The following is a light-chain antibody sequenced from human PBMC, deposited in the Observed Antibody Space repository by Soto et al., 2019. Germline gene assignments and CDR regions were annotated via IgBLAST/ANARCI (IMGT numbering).Light chain of an antibody. CDR1: SSDVGGYNY. V-gene: IGLV2-14*01. CDR2: EVS. Sequence: QSALTQPASVSGSPGQSITISCTGTSSDVGGYNYVSWYQQQAGKAPKLIIHEVSNRPSGVSNRFSGSKSTNTASLTISGLHAEDEDDYYCASYTSSRAYVFGIGTKVTVL. CDR3: ASYTSSRAYV. J-gene: IGLJ1*01.